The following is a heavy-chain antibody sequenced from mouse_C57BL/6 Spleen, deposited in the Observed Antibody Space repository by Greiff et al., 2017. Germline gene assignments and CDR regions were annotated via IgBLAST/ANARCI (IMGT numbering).Heavy chain of an antibody. Sequence: EVKLMESGPGLVKPSQSLSLTCSVTGYSITSGYYWNWIRQFPGNKLEWMGYISYDGSNNYNPSLKNRISITRDTSKNQFFLKLNSVTTEDTATYYCAREDYGSSRDYWGQGTTLTVSS. CDR2: ISYDGSN. D-gene: IGHD1-1*01. CDR3: AREDYGSSRDY. V-gene: IGHV3-6*01. CDR1: GYSITSGYY. J-gene: IGHJ2*01.